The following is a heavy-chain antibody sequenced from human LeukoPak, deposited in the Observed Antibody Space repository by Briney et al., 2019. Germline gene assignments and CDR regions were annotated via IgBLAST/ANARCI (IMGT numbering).Heavy chain of an antibody. D-gene: IGHD2-2*01. J-gene: IGHJ4*02. CDR3: AHGAMYQLDY. CDR2: IIGSGGST. CDR1: GFTFDDYA. V-gene: IGHV3-23*01. Sequence: GGSLRLSCAASGFTFDDYAMHWVRQAPGKGLEWVSGIIGSGGSTYYADSVKGRFTISGDNSRNTLFLQMNSLRAEDTAVYYCAHGAMYQLDYWGQGTLVTVSS.